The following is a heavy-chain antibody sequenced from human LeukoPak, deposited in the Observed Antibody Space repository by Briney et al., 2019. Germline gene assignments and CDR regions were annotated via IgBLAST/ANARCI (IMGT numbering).Heavy chain of an antibody. V-gene: IGHV3-23*01. CDR1: GFTFSSYA. CDR3: AKDRGTSLCDAFDI. Sequence: GGSLRLSCVASGFTFSSYAMSWVRQAPGKGLEWVSLISTSSRTHYADSMKGRFTISRDNSRNTLYLQINSLRAEDTAVYYCAKDRGTSLCDAFDIWGQGTMVTVSS. J-gene: IGHJ3*02. D-gene: IGHD6-25*01. CDR2: ISTSSRT.